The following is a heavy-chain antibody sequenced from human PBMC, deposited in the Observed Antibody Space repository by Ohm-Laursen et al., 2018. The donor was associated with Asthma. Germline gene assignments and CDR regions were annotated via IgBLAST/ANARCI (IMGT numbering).Heavy chain of an antibody. Sequence: GTLSLTCTVSGGSISSYYWSWIRQPPGKGLEWIGYIYHSGSTNYNPSLKSRVTMSVDTSKNQFSLKLSSVTAADTAVYYCARPYCSDTTCYHYFDSWGQGTLVSVSS. CDR3: ARPYCSDTTCYHYFDS. CDR2: IYHSGST. J-gene: IGHJ4*02. CDR1: GGSISSYY. V-gene: IGHV4-59*08. D-gene: IGHD2-2*01.